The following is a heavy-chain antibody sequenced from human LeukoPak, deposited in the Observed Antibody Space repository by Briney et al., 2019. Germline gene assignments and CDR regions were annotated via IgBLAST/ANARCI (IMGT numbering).Heavy chain of an antibody. CDR3: ARRGDCRGSSCFFDY. D-gene: IGHD2-15*01. V-gene: IGHV1-46*01. J-gene: IGHJ4*02. CDR2: INPSGGNT. Sequence: ASVKVSCKASGGTFSSYAISWVRQAPGQGLEWMGIINPSGGNTNYAQKLQGRVTMTRDTSTSTVYMELSSLRSEDTAVYYCARRGDCRGSSCFFDYWGQGTLVTVSS. CDR1: GGTFSSYA.